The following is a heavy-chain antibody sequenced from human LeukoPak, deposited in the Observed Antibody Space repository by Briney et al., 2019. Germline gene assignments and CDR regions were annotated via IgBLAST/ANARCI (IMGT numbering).Heavy chain of an antibody. CDR3: AKEPYYDSSGYLDY. CDR2: ISGDGGST. CDR1: GFTFDDYA. J-gene: IGHJ4*02. D-gene: IGHD3-22*01. Sequence: GGSLRLSCAASGFTFDDYAMHLVRQAPGKGLEWVSLISGDGGSTYYADSVKGRFTISRDNSKNSLYLQMNSLRTEDTALYYCAKEPYYDSSGYLDYWGQGTLVTVSS. V-gene: IGHV3-43*02.